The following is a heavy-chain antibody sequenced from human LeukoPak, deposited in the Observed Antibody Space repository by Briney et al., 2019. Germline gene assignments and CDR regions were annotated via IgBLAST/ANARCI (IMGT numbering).Heavy chain of an antibody. CDR2: ITPIFGTA. CDR1: GGTFSSYA. D-gene: IGHD3-22*01. CDR3: ARASYYYDSSGYYVRYYYYGMDV. V-gene: IGHV1-69*13. J-gene: IGHJ6*02. Sequence: ASVKVSCEASGGTFSSYAISWVRQAPGQGLEWMGGITPIFGTANYAQKFQGRVTITADESTSTAYMELSSLRSEDTAVYYCARASYYYDSSGYYVRYYYYGMDVWGQGTTVTVSS.